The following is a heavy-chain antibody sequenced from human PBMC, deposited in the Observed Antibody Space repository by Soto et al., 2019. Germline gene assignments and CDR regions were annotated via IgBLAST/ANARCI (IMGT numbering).Heavy chain of an antibody. J-gene: IGHJ4*02. CDR2: ISYDGNKK. V-gene: IGHV3-30-3*01. CDR1: GFTFSSYA. Sequence: QVPLVESGGGVVQPGRSLRLSCTASGFTFSSYAMHWVRQAPGKGLEWMAVISYDGNKKYYTDSVKGRFTISRDNSKNTVYLQMNSLRGDDTAVYYCARIVGRYFDYWSGYSDYWGQGILVTVSS. CDR3: ARIVGRYFDYWSGYSDY. D-gene: IGHD3-3*01.